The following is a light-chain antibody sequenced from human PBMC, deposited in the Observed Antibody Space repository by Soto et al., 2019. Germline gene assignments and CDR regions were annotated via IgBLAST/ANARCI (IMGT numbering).Light chain of an antibody. J-gene: IGLJ3*02. CDR1: SGHNSYA. Sequence: QLVLTQPPSASASLGASVKLTCTRSSGHNSYAIAWHQQQPEKGPRYLMKLNSDGSHSTGDGIPDRFSGSSSGAERYLTISGLQSEDEADYYCQTWSTDIRVFGGGTKLTVL. CDR3: QTWSTDIRV. V-gene: IGLV4-69*01. CDR2: LNSDGSH.